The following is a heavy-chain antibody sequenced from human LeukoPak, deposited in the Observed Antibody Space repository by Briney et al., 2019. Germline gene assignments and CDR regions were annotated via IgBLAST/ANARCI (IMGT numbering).Heavy chain of an antibody. CDR3: ARDHPRYDFWSGYVWDI. J-gene: IGHJ3*02. V-gene: IGHV4-39*07. Sequence: SETLSLTCTVSGGSISSSSYYWGWIRQPPGKGLEWIGSIYYSGSTYYNPSLKSRVTISVDTSKNQFSLKLSSVTAADTAVYYCARDHPRYDFWSGYVWDIWGQGTMVTVSS. CDR1: GGSISSSSYY. CDR2: IYYSGST. D-gene: IGHD3-3*01.